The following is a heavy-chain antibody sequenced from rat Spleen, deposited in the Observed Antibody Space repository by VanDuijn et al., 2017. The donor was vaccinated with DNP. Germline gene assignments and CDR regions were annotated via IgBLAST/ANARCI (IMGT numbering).Heavy chain of an antibody. Sequence: EVQLQESGPGLVKPSQSLSLTCSVTGYSITSNYWGWIRKFPGNKMEWMGYISYSGSTGYNPSLKSRISITRDTSKNQFFLQVNSITSEDTATYYCARWVRYFDYWGPGTMVTVSS. CDR3: ARWVRYFDY. CDR1: GYSITSNY. D-gene: IGHD1-1*01. V-gene: IGHV3-1*01. J-gene: IGHJ1*01. CDR2: ISYSGST.